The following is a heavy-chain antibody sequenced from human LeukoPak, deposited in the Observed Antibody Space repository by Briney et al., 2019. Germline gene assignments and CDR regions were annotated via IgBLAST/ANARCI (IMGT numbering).Heavy chain of an antibody. CDR3: ARASGYSRSHGAWYGMDV. V-gene: IGHV3-11*01. CDR1: GFTFSDYY. CDR2: ISSSGSTI. D-gene: IGHD6-13*01. J-gene: IGHJ6*02. Sequence: GGSLRLSCAASGFTFSDYYMSWIRQAPGKGLEWVSYISSSGSTIYYADSVKGRFTISRDNAKNSLYLQMNSLRAEDTAVYYCARASGYSRSHGAWYGMDVWGQGTTVTVSS.